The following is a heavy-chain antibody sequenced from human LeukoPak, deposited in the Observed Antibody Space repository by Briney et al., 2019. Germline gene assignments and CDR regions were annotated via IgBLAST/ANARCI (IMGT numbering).Heavy chain of an antibody. CDR1: GYTFTSYG. J-gene: IGHJ6*02. Sequence: GASVKVSCKASGYTFTSYGISWVRQAPGQGLEWMGRIIPILGIANYAQKFQGRVTITADKSTSTAYMELSSLRSEDTAVYYCASSPYSSSWYYYYGMDVWGQGTTVTVSS. V-gene: IGHV1-69*04. CDR2: IIPILGIA. D-gene: IGHD6-13*01. CDR3: ASSPYSSSWYYYYGMDV.